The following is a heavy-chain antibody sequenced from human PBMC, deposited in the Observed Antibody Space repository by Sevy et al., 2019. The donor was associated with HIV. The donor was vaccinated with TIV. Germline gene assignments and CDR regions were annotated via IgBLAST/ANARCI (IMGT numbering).Heavy chain of an antibody. CDR1: GGSISSGNYY. CDR3: ARLLYNWNGGDY. J-gene: IGHJ4*02. V-gene: IGHV4-39*01. D-gene: IGHD1-20*01. Sequence: SETLSLTCTVSGGSISSGNYYWGWIRQPLGKGLEWIGTIYYIGSTYYNPSLKSRVTISVDTSKNHFSLQLRSVTAADTAVYYCARLLYNWNGGDYWGQGILVTVSS. CDR2: IYYIGST.